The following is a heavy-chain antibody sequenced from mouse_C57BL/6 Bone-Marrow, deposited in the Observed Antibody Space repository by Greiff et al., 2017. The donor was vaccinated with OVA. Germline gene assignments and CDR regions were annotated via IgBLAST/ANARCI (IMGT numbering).Heavy chain of an antibody. Sequence: EVQLVESGGGLVQPGGSLKLSCAASGFTFSDYYMYWVRQTPEKRLEWVAYISNGGGSTYYPDTVKGRFTISRDNAKNTLYLQMSRLKSEDTAMYYCARHQDSSGYDYAMDYWGQGTSVTVSS. CDR2: ISNGGGST. D-gene: IGHD3-2*02. J-gene: IGHJ4*01. V-gene: IGHV5-12*01. CDR3: ARHQDSSGYDYAMDY. CDR1: GFTFSDYY.